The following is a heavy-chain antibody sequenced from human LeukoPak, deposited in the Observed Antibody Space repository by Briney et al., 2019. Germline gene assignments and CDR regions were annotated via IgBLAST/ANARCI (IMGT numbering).Heavy chain of an antibody. CDR2: IYYGGST. CDR3: AREGGYCSGGSCYSPSGRYNWFDP. D-gene: IGHD2-15*01. Sequence: PSETLSLTCTVSGGSISSGGYYWRWIRQHPGKGLEWIGYIYYGGSTYYNPSLKSRVTISVDTSKNQFSLKLSSVTAVDTAVYYCAREGGYCSGGSCYSPSGRYNWFDPWGQGTLVTVSS. CDR1: GGSISSGGYY. V-gene: IGHV4-31*03. J-gene: IGHJ5*02.